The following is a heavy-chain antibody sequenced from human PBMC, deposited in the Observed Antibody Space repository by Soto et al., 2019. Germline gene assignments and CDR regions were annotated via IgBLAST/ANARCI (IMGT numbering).Heavy chain of an antibody. CDR1: GFTFSSYA. J-gene: IGHJ6*02. D-gene: IGHD6-6*01. V-gene: IGHV3-30-3*01. CDR3: ARTYSSSSVYYYYGMDV. CDR2: ISYDGSNK. Sequence: GGSLRLSCAASGFTFSSYAMHWVRQAPGKGLEWVAVISYDGSNKYYADSVKGRFTISRDNSKNTLYLQMNSLRAEDTAVYYCARTYSSSSVYYYYGMDVWRQGTTVTVSS.